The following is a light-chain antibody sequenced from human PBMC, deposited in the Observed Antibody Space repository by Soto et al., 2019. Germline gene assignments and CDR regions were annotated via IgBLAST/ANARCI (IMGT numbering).Light chain of an antibody. CDR1: SSDVGGYNY. CDR3: TSYTTSRTLV. Sequence: QSVLTQPASVSESPGQSITISCTGTSSDVGGYNYVSWYQQHPGKAPKLLIYEVISRPSGVSARFSGSKSGNTASLTISGLQAEDEPDYYCTSYTTSRTLVFGTGTKVTVL. J-gene: IGLJ1*01. V-gene: IGLV2-14*01. CDR2: EVI.